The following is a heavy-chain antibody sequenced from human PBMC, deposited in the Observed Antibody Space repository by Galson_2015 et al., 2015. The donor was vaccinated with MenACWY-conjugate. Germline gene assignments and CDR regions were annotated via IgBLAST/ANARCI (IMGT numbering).Heavy chain of an antibody. CDR3: ARDRRRERDYYYYGMDV. V-gene: IGHV1-69*13. Sequence: SVKVSCPASGGTFSPYGISRVRQAPGQGLEWMGGIIPMFGTANPAQKFQGRVTITADESTSTAYMELSSLTVEDTAVYYCARDRRRERDYYYYGMDVWGQGTTVTVSS. CDR1: GGTFSPYG. J-gene: IGHJ6*02. CDR2: IIPMFGTA.